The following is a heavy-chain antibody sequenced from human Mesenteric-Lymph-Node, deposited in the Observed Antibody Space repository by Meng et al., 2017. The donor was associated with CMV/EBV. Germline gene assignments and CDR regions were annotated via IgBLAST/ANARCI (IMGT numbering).Heavy chain of an antibody. CDR3: TRDLKRITGTTGGWDYYYYGMDV. CDR1: GFTFGDYG. D-gene: IGHD1-7*01. J-gene: IGHJ6*02. V-gene: IGHV3-49*04. CDR2: IRSKVYGGTT. Sequence: GESLKISCTTSGFTFGDYGMSWVRQAPGKGLEWVGFIRSKVYGGTTEYAASVKGRFTFSRDDSENSVYLQMNSLKTEDTAVYYCTRDLKRITGTTGGWDYYYYGMDVWGQGTTVTVSS.